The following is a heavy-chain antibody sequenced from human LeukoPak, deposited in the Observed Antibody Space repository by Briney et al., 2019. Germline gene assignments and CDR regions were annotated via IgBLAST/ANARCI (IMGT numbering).Heavy chain of an antibody. CDR3: ARIGEWELPDY. J-gene: IGHJ4*02. Sequence: PSETLSLTCTVSGGSISSYYWSWIRQPPGKGPEWIGYIYYSGSTNYNPSLKSRVTISVDTSKNQFSLKLSSVTAADTAVYYCARIGEWELPDYWGQGTLVTVSS. D-gene: IGHD1-26*01. V-gene: IGHV4-59*01. CDR1: GGSISSYY. CDR2: IYYSGST.